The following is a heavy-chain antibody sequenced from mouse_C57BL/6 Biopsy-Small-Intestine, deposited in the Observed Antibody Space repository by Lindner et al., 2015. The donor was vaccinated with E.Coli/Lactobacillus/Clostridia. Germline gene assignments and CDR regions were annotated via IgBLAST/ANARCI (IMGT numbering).Heavy chain of an antibody. CDR1: GYAFTNFL. J-gene: IGHJ3*01. Sequence: VQLQESGAELIRPGTSVKVSCKASGYAFTNFLIEWVKQRPGQGLVWIGVINPGNGGTDYNEKFKARATLTADKSSSTAYMQLSSLTSEDSAVYFCATYGNFAYWGQGTLVTVSA. CDR3: ATYGNFAY. V-gene: IGHV1-54*01. CDR2: INPGNGGT. D-gene: IGHD2-1*01.